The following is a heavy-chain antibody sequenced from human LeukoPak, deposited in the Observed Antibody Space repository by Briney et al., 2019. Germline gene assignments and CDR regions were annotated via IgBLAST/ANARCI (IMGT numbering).Heavy chain of an antibody. J-gene: IGHJ4*02. CDR3: AKEGTQWLRYFDY. CDR2: ISPGGGTT. CDR1: GFTFRNYA. D-gene: IGHD6-19*01. V-gene: IGHV3-23*01. Sequence: GGSPRLSCAASGFTFRNYAMSWVRQAPGKGLEWVSGISPGGGTTYYPDSVKGRFTISRDNSKKTLYLEMNSLRADDTAVYYCAKEGTQWLRYFDYWGQGNLVTVSS.